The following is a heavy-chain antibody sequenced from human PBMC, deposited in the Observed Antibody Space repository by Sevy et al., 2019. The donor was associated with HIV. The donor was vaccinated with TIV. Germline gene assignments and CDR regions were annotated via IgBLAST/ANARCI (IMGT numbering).Heavy chain of an antibody. Sequence: GGSLRLTCAASGFTFSSYAMSWVRQAPGKGLEWVSAISGSGGSTYYADSVKGRFTSSRDYSKNTLYLQMNSLTAEDTAVYYCAKVVGATTSSENYWGHGTLVTVS. D-gene: IGHD1-26*01. V-gene: IGHV3-23*01. CDR1: GFTFSSYA. CDR3: AKVVGATTSSENY. CDR2: ISGSGGST. J-gene: IGHJ4*01.